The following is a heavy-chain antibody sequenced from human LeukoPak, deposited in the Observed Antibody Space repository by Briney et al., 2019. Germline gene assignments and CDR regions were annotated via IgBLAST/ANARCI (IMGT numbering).Heavy chain of an antibody. CDR2: TSCYNGDT. D-gene: IGHD6-19*01. Sequence: ASVKVSCKASGYTFTSHGISWVRLVLGQGLEWMAWTSCYNGDTIYSQNFQGRVTMTTDTSTNTAYMELRSLRSDDTAVYYCARDPSNTSGRFAYFDYWGQGTLVTVSS. CDR3: ARDPSNTSGRFAYFDY. CDR1: GYTFTSHG. J-gene: IGHJ4*02. V-gene: IGHV1-18*01.